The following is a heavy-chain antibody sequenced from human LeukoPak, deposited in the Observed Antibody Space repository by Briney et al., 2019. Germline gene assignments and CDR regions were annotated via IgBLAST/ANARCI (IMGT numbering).Heavy chain of an antibody. CDR2: IYYSGST. J-gene: IGHJ4*02. V-gene: IGHV4-39*07. CDR3: ARAGYYYDSSGYPSPRKMFDY. CDR1: GGSISSSSYY. D-gene: IGHD3-22*01. Sequence: PSETLSLTCTVSGGSISSSSYYWGWIRQPPGKGLEWIGSIYYSGSTYYNPSLKSRVTISVDTSKNQFSLKLGSVTAADTAVYYCARAGYYYDSSGYPSPRKMFDYWGQGTLVTVSS.